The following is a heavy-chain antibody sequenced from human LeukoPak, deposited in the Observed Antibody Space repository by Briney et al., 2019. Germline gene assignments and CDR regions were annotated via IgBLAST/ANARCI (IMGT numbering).Heavy chain of an antibody. CDR2: ISDSGVTA. V-gene: IGHV3-23*01. CDR3: ARRAALDI. Sequence: PGGSLRLSCAASGFTFSNYAMSWVRQAPGQGLDWVSAISDSGVTAYYADSVKGRFTISRDNSKSTLYLQMNSLRAEDTAVYYCARRAALDIWGQGTMVTVSS. J-gene: IGHJ3*02. CDR1: GFTFSNYA.